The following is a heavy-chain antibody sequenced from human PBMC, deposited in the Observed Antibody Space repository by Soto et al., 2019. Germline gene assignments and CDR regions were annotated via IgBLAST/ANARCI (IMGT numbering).Heavy chain of an antibody. CDR2: IGNSGDGT. CDR1: GFTFIGYT. V-gene: IGHV3-23*01. D-gene: IGHD2-21*01. Sequence: SGGSLRLSCAASGFTFIGYTMNWVRQAPGKGLEWVAVIGNSGDGTHYADSVKGRFTISRDNSKNTLYLQMESLRAEDTAVYYCVKDVWDYWGQGVLVTVS. CDR3: VKDVWDY. J-gene: IGHJ4*02.